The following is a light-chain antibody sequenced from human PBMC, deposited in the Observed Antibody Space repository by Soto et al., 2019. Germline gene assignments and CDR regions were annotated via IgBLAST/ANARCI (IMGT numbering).Light chain of an antibody. J-gene: IGLJ3*02. CDR2: LEGSGSY. CDR3: ETWDSNTRV. Sequence: QSVLTQSSSASASLGSSVKLTCTLSSGHSSYIIAWHQQQPGKAPRYLMKLEGSGSYTKGSGVPDRFSGSSSGADRYLTISNLPFEDEADYYCETWDSNTRVFGGGTKLTVL. CDR1: SGHSSYI. V-gene: IGLV4-60*02.